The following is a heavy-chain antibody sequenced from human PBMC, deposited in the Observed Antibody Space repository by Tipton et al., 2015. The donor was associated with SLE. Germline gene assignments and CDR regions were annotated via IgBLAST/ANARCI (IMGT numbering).Heavy chain of an antibody. Sequence: TLSLTCTVSGGSISSGSYYWSWIRQPAGKGLGWIGRIYTSGSTNYNPSLKSRVTISVDTSKNQFSRKLSSVTAADTAVYYCARAGAPYTILEGAMDVWGKGTTVTVSS. V-gene: IGHV4-61*02. J-gene: IGHJ6*03. CDR2: IYTSGST. CDR3: ARAGAPYTILEGAMDV. CDR1: GGSISSGSYY. D-gene: IGHD3-3*01.